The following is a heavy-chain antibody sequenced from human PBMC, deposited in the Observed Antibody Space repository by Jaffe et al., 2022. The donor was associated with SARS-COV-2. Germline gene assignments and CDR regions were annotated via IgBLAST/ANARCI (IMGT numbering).Heavy chain of an antibody. CDR3: ARAENYYDSSGYENWFDP. J-gene: IGHJ5*02. V-gene: IGHV4-39*01. D-gene: IGHD3-22*01. CDR2: IYYSGST. CDR1: GGSISSSSYY. Sequence: QLQLQESGPGLVKPSETLSLTCTVSGGSISSSSYYWGWIRQPPGKGLEWIGSIYYSGSTYYNPSLKSRVTISVDTSKNQFSLKLSSVTAADTAVYYCARAENYYDSSGYENWFDPWGQGTLVTVSS.